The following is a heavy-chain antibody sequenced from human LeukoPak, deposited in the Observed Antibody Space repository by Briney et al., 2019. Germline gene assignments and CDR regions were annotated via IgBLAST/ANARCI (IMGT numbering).Heavy chain of an antibody. Sequence: GASVKVSCKVSGYTLTELSMHWVRQAPGKGLEWMGGFDPEDGETIYAQKFQGRVTMTGDTSTDTAYMELSSLRSEDTAVYYCARGITFGGVIVNVFDIWGQGTMVTVSS. CDR1: GYTLTELS. D-gene: IGHD3-16*02. CDR2: FDPEDGET. CDR3: ARGITFGGVIVNVFDI. J-gene: IGHJ3*02. V-gene: IGHV1-24*01.